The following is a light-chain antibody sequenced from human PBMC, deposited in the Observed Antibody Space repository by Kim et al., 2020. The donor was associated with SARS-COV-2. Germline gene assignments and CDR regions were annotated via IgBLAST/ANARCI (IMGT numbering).Light chain of an antibody. CDR1: QRIRCY. CDR2: AAS. J-gene: IGKJ1*01. CDR3: QQYYDYPRT. V-gene: IGKV1-8*01. Sequence: AIRITQSPSSLSASTGDRITITCRASQRIRCYLAWYQQKPGKAPNLLIYAASTLQSGVPSRFSGSGSGTDFTLTISCLQSEDFATYYCQQYYDYPRTFGQGTKVDIK.